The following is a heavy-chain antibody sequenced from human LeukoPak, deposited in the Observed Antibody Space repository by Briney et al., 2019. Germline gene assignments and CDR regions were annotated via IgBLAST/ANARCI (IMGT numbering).Heavy chain of an antibody. D-gene: IGHD3-3*01. CDR1: GFTFSSYS. J-gene: IGHJ4*02. CDR3: AKDGAQYYDFWSGYS. V-gene: IGHV3-21*04. Sequence: KPGGSLRLSCAASGFTFSSYSMNWVRQAPGKGLEWVSSISSSSSYIYYADSVKGRFTISRDNSKNTLYLQMNSLRAEDTAVYYCAKDGAQYYDFWSGYSWGQGTLVTVSS. CDR2: ISSSSSYI.